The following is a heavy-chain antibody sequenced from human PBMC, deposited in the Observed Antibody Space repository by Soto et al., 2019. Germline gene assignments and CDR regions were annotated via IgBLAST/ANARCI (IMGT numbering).Heavy chain of an antibody. V-gene: IGHV4-34*01. CDR1: GGSFSGYY. CDR2: IYHSGST. D-gene: IGHD3-16*01. J-gene: IGHJ4*02. CDR3: ARGLLGDAVDY. Sequence: PSETLSLTCAVYGGSFSGYYWSWIRQPPGKGLEWIGEIYHSGSTNYNPSLKSRVTISVDKSKNQFSLKLSSVTAADTAVYYCARGLLGDAVDYWGQGTLVTVSS.